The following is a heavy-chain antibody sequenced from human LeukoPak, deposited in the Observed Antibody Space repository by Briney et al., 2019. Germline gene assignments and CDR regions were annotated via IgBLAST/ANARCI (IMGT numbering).Heavy chain of an antibody. CDR2: INPNSGGT. J-gene: IGHJ6*03. D-gene: IGHD6-19*01. Sequence: ASVKVSCKASGYTFTGYYMLWVRQAPGQGLEWMGWINPNSGGTNYAQKFQGRVTMTRDTSISTAYMELSRLRSDDTAVYYCARGGWYFRYYYYMDVWGKGTTVTVSS. CDR1: GYTFTGYY. V-gene: IGHV1-2*02. CDR3: ARGGWYFRYYYYMDV.